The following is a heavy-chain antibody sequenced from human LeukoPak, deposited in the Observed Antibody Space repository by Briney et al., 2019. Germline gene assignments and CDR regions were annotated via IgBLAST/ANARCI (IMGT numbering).Heavy chain of an antibody. J-gene: IGHJ4*02. CDR3: ARGSTWIQLWVVGYFDY. D-gene: IGHD5-18*01. V-gene: IGHV1-2*02. CDR2: INPNSGGT. CDR1: GYTFTGYY. Sequence: ASVKVSCKASGYTFTGYYMYWVRQAPGQGLEWMGWINPNSGGTNYAQKFQGRVTMTRDTSISTAYMELSRLRSDDTAVYYCARGSTWIQLWVVGYFDYWGQGTLVTVSS.